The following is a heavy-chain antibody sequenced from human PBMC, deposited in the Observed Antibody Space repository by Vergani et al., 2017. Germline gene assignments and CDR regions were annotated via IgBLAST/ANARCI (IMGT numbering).Heavy chain of an antibody. J-gene: IGHJ4*02. CDR1: GFTFSNAW. CDR2: IKSKTDVGTT. CDR3: TTDRIVGATPFDY. V-gene: IGHV3-15*01. Sequence: EVQLVESGGGLVKPGGSLRLSCAASGFTFSNAWMSWVRQAPGKGLEWVGRIKSKTDVGTTDYASPVKGRFTISRDDSKNTLYLQMTSLKTEDTAVYYCTTDRIVGATPFDYWGQGTLVTVSS. D-gene: IGHD1-26*01.